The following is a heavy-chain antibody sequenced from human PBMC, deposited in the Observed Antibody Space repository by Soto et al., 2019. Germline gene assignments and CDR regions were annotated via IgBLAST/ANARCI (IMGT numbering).Heavy chain of an antibody. J-gene: IGHJ5*01. CDR3: ARDSNEGSSWPKWFDS. V-gene: IGHV1-69*13. CDR2: IIPIFGTA. Sequence: GXSVKVSCKASGGTFSSYAIGLVRQAPGQGLEWMGGIIPIFGTANYAQKFQGRVTITADESTSTAYMELSSLRSEDTAVYYCARDSNEGSSWPKWFDSWGQGTLVTVSS. CDR1: GGTFSSYA. D-gene: IGHD6-13*01.